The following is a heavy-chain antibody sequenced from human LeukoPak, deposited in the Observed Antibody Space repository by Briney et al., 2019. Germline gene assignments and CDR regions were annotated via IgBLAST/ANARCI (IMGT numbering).Heavy chain of an antibody. CDR1: VHTFSSYS. D-gene: IGHD2-21*01. J-gene: IGHJ4*02. CDR2: ISSSSSYI. CDR3: ARDQLLVN. V-gene: IGHV3-21*01. Sequence: PGGSLRLPCAASVHTFSSYSMNWVRGAPGKGLEWVSSISSSSSYIYYADSVKGRFTISSDNAKNSLYLQMNSLRAEDTAVYCCARDQLLVNWGQGTLVTVSS.